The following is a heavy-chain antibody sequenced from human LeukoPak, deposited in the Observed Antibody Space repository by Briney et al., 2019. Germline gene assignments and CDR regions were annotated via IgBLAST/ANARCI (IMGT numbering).Heavy chain of an antibody. V-gene: IGHV3-21*01. D-gene: IGHD4-17*01. CDR2: ITSSSSYI. CDR3: ASETTAAS. J-gene: IGHJ5*02. CDR1: GFTFSSYS. Sequence: KPGGSLRLSCAASGFTFSSYSMNWVRQAPGKGLEWVSSITSSSSYIYYADSVNGRFTISRDNAKKSLYLQMNNLRAEDTAVYYCASETTAASWGQGTLVTVSS.